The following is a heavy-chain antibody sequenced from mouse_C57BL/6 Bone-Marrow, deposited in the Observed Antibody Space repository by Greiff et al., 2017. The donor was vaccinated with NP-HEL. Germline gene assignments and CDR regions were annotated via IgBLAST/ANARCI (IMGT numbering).Heavy chain of an antibody. CDR3: ARWDDYFDY. V-gene: IGHV1-50*01. D-gene: IGHD4-1*01. CDR2: IDPSDSYT. Sequence: QVQLQQPGAELVKPGASVKLSCKASGYTFTSYWMQWVKQRPGQGLEWIGEIDPSDSYTNYNQKFKGKATLTVDTSSSTAYMQRSSLTSEDSAVYHCARWDDYFDYWGQGTTLTVSS. J-gene: IGHJ2*01. CDR1: GYTFTSYW.